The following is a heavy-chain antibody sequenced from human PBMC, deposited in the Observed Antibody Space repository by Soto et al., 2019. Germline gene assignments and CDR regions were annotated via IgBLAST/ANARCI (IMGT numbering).Heavy chain of an antibody. CDR1: GGSFSGYY. CDR2: INHSGST. V-gene: IGHV4-34*01. D-gene: IGHD3-10*01. J-gene: IGHJ4*02. Sequence: SETLSLTCAVYGGSFSGYYWSWIRQPPGKGLEWIGEINHSGSTNYNPSLKSRVTISVDTSKNQFSLRLSSVTAADTAVYCCAKLHYGSGSYYYFDYWGQGTLVTVSS. CDR3: AKLHYGSGSYYYFDY.